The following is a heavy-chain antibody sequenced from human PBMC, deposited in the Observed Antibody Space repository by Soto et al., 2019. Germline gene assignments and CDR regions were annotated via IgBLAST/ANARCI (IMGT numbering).Heavy chain of an antibody. V-gene: IGHV3-7*03. CDR1: GLTFTDYW. CDR2: IKQDESEK. D-gene: IGHD1-26*01. J-gene: IGHJ4*02. Sequence: GGSLRLSCVTYGLTFTDYWMSWVRQAPGKGLEWVANIKQDESEKNYLDAVKGRLTISRDKAKNSLYLQMNSLRAEDTAVYYCASDRFRGTYYLRGVTYFFEEWGQGAPVTVSS. CDR3: ASDRFRGTYYLRGVTYFFEE.